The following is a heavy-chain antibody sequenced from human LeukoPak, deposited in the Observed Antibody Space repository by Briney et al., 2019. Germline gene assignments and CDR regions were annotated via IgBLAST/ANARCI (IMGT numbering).Heavy chain of an antibody. CDR2: IRYDGSDK. CDR1: GFTFRTYG. CDR3: SLLAVASPQDY. V-gene: IGHV3-30*02. J-gene: IGHJ4*02. D-gene: IGHD6-19*01. Sequence: GGSLRLSCAASGFTFRTYGMHWVRQAPGKGLEWVTFIRYDGSDKYYADSGRGRVTISSDNAKNLLYLQMHSLRAEDTAVYYCSLLAVASPQDYWGQGTLVTVSS.